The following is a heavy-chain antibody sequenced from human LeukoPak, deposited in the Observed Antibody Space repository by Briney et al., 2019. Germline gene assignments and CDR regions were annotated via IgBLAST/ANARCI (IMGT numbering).Heavy chain of an antibody. D-gene: IGHD3-3*01. CDR1: GYTFTSYG. J-gene: IGHJ6*03. CDR3: ARALNYDFWSGYYSQGSYMDG. Sequence: ASVTVSCKASGYTFTSYGISGVRPAPGQGLEWMGWISAYNGNTNYAQRLQGRVTITTDTPTSTAYMELRSLRSDDTAVYYCARALNYDFWSGYYSQGSYMDGGGKGTTGTVS. V-gene: IGHV1-18*01. CDR2: ISAYNGNT.